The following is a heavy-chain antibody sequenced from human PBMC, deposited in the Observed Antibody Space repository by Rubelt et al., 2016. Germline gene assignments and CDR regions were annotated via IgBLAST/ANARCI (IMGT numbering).Heavy chain of an antibody. CDR2: VFYSGIT. CDR3: ATGWMITNLDH. CDR1: GSISSGGYF. Sequence: GSISSGGYFWSWIRQRPEKGLEWIGYVFYSGITDYNSSLKSRVIMSIDTSQNQFSLRLSSVTAADTAVYYCATGWMITNLDHWGQGTLVAVSS. V-gene: IGHV4-31*02. D-gene: IGHD3-16*01. J-gene: IGHJ4*02.